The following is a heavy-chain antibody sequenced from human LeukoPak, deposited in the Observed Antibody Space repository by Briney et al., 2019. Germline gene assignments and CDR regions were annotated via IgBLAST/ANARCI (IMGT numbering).Heavy chain of an antibody. Sequence: GGSLRLSCAASGFTFSTYAMHWVRQAPGKGLEWVAIISYDGSAKYYADSVKGRFTISRDNAKNSLYLQMNSLRAEDTAVYYCARDGSEWIHYGMDVWGQGTTVTVSS. CDR1: GFTFSTYA. CDR2: ISYDGSAK. CDR3: ARDGSEWIHYGMDV. J-gene: IGHJ6*02. D-gene: IGHD2-15*01. V-gene: IGHV3-30-3*01.